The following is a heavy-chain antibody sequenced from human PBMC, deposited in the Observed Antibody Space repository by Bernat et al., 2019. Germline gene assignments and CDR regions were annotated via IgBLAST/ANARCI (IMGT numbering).Heavy chain of an antibody. J-gene: IGHJ4*02. CDR2: TWYDGSNT. D-gene: IGHD5-12*01. CDR1: GFTFSAFG. CDR3: ARDREYTSSRDFDY. Sequence: VQLLESGGGLVQPGGSLRLSCAASGFTFSAFGMHWVRQAPGKGLEWVAVTWYDGSNTHYADFVKGRFTISRDNSKNTLYLQMNSLRDEDTAIYYCARDREYTSSRDFDYWGQGTLVTVSS. V-gene: IGHV3-33*01.